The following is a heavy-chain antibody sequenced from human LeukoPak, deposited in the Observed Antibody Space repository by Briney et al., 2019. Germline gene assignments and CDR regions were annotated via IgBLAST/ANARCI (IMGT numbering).Heavy chain of an antibody. CDR3: AGHVRFEGVDY. Sequence: GGSLRLSCAASGFSFSYYYMSWLRQAPGKGLEWVSYISSSGSTIYYADSVKGRFTISRYNAKNSLFLDINNLRAGHTAVYYCAGHVRFEGVDYWGQGTLVTVSS. V-gene: IGHV3-11*01. D-gene: IGHD3-3*01. CDR1: GFSFSYYY. J-gene: IGHJ4*02. CDR2: ISSSGSTI.